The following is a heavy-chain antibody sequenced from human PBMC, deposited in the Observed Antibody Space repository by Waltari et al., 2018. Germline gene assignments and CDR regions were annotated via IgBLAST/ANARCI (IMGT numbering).Heavy chain of an antibody. Sequence: EVQLVESGGGLVQPGRSLRVSCVASGFTFNDYAMHWVRQAPGRGLEWVSGISWNSGSIGYADSVKGRFTVSRDNAKKSLYVQMNSLRVEDTALYFCAKDRYSGSYSDAFEIWGQGTMVTVSS. D-gene: IGHD1-26*01. J-gene: IGHJ3*02. CDR3: AKDRYSGSYSDAFEI. CDR2: ISWNSGSI. V-gene: IGHV3-9*01. CDR1: GFTFNDYA.